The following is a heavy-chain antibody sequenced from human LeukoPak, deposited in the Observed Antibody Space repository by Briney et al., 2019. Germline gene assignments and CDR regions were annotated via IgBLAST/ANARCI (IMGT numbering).Heavy chain of an antibody. D-gene: IGHD5-12*01. CDR3: ARARTRGRGYSGFTNYYYMDV. CDR1: GGSISSSNW. J-gene: IGHJ6*03. V-gene: IGHV4-4*02. Sequence: PSETLSLTCAVSGGSISSSNWWSWVRQPPGKGLEWIGEIYHSGSTNYNPSLKSRVTISVDKSKNQFSLKLSSVTAADTAVYYCARARTRGRGYSGFTNYYYMDVWGKGTTVTVSS. CDR2: IYHSGST.